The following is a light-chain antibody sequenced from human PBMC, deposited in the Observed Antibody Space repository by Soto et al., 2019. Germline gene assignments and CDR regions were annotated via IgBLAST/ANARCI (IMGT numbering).Light chain of an antibody. CDR1: QSVSSSY. CDR3: QQYCSSPIT. Sequence: EIVLTQSPGTLSLSPGERATLSCRASQSVSSSYLAGYQQKPGQAPRLLIHGASSRATGIPDRFSGSGSGTDFTLTISRLEREDFAVYYCQQYCSSPITFGQGTRLEIK. J-gene: IGKJ5*01. V-gene: IGKV3-20*01. CDR2: GAS.